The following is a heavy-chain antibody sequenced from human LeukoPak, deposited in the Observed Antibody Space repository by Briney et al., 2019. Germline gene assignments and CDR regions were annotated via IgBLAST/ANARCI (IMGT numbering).Heavy chain of an antibody. CDR3: ARAVKYRSGPLTDLLPYYFDY. CDR2: INTGNGNT. V-gene: IGHV1-3*03. CDR1: GYTLTNYA. J-gene: IGHJ4*02. Sequence: GASVKVSCKASGYTLTNYAMHWVRQAPGQRLEWMGWINTGNGNTKYSQEFQGRVTITRDTSANTAYMELSSPRSEDMAVYYCARAVKYRSGPLTDLLPYYFDYWGQGTLVTVSS. D-gene: IGHD6-19*01.